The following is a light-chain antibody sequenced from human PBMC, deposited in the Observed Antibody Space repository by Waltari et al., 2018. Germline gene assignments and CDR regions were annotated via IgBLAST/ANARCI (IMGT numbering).Light chain of an antibody. CDR2: YNT. J-gene: IGLJ1*01. CDR3: QVWDRSRDHV. CDR1: STGMRH. Sequence: SYVLTQPPSVSVAPGETATITCGGDSTGMRHVHWYQQRAGQAPRLVISYNTVRPSGIPERLSGSTSGSTSTLTISRVEAGDEADCYCQVWDRSRDHVFGTATKVTVL. V-gene: IGLV3-21*01.